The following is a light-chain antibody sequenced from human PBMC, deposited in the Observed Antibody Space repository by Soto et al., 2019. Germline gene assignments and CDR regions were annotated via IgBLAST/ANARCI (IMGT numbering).Light chain of an antibody. Sequence: VMAQSPASLSVSPGERATLTCRASQSVSSNLAWYQQKPGQTPRLLVFDASTRATGFPPRFSGSGSGTEFTLTISSLQSEDFAVYYCQQYNNWPLTFGGGTKVDIK. J-gene: IGKJ4*01. CDR1: QSVSSN. CDR3: QQYNNWPLT. CDR2: DAS. V-gene: IGKV3-15*01.